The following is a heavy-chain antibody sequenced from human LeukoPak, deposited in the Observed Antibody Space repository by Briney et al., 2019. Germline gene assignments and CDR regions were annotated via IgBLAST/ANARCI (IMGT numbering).Heavy chain of an antibody. CDR3: ARDLGGNSVADY. CDR2: IWYDGSNK. CDR1: RFTFSSYG. J-gene: IGHJ4*02. V-gene: IGHV3-33*01. D-gene: IGHD4-23*01. Sequence: GRSLRLSCAASRFTFSSYGMHWVRQAPGKGLEWVAVIWYDGSNKYYADSVKGRFTISRDNSKNTLYLQMNSLRAEDTAVYYCARDLGGNSVADYWGQGTLVTVSS.